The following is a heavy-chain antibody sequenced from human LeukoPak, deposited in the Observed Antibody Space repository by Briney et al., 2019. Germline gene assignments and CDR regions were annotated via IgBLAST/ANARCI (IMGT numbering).Heavy chain of an antibody. CDR3: AKDGGYCSSTSCPFIRDYYYGMDV. CDR1: GFTFSSYA. Sequence: QTGGSLRLSCAASGFTFSSYAMSWVRQAPGKGLEWVSAISGSGGSTYYADSVKGRFTISRDNSKNTLYLQMNSLRAEDTAVYYCAKDGGYCSSTSCPFIRDYYYGMDVWGQGTTVTVSS. V-gene: IGHV3-23*01. D-gene: IGHD2-2*01. J-gene: IGHJ6*02. CDR2: ISGSGGST.